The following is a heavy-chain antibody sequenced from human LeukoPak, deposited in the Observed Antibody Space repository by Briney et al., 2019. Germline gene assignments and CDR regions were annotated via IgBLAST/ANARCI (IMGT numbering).Heavy chain of an antibody. Sequence: GASVKVSCKASGYTFTSYAMHWVRQAPGQRLEWMGWINAGNGNTKYSQKFQGRVTITRDISASTAYMELSSLRSEDTAVYYCAREVAAAGNFDYWGQGTLVTVSS. J-gene: IGHJ4*02. V-gene: IGHV1-3*01. CDR1: GYTFTSYA. CDR2: INAGNGNT. D-gene: IGHD6-13*01. CDR3: AREVAAAGNFDY.